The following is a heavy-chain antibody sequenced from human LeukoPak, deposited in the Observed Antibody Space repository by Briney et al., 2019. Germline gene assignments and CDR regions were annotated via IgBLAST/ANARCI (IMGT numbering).Heavy chain of an antibody. Sequence: GGSLRLSCAASGFTFSSYSMNWVRQAPGKGLEWVSSISSSSSYIYYADSVKGRFTISRDNAKNSLYLQMNSLRAEDTAVYYCARAYSSSWYFSFRSTDAEYFQHWGQGTLVTVSS. CDR3: ARAYSSSWYFSFRSTDAEYFQH. D-gene: IGHD6-13*01. J-gene: IGHJ1*01. CDR1: GFTFSSYS. V-gene: IGHV3-21*01. CDR2: ISSSSSYI.